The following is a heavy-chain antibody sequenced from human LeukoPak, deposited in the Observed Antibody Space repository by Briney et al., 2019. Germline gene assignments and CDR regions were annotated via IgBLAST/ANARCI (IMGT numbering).Heavy chain of an antibody. Sequence: GGSLRLSCAASGFTFSNYSMNWVRQAPGKGLEWVSSIGSTSHFRYYADSLKGRVTISRDNAKHSLYLQMSSLRVEDTAVYYCARSCDGDCYSDYWGQGTLVTVSS. CDR3: ARSCDGDCYSDY. V-gene: IGHV3-21*01. CDR2: IGSTSHFR. J-gene: IGHJ4*02. CDR1: GFTFSNYS. D-gene: IGHD2-21*02.